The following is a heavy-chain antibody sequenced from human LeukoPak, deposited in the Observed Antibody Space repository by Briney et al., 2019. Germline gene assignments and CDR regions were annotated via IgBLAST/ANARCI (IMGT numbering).Heavy chain of an antibody. Sequence: ASVKVSCKASGYTFTDYFMHWVRQAPGQGLEWMGWINPNSGGTHYAQKFQGRVTMTRDTTISTAYMELSSLRSDDTAVYYCAREWLIVVTGTGHLDYWGQGTLVTVSS. CDR2: INPNSGGT. CDR3: AREWLIVVTGTGHLDY. CDR1: GYTFTDYF. V-gene: IGHV1-2*02. D-gene: IGHD6-19*01. J-gene: IGHJ4*02.